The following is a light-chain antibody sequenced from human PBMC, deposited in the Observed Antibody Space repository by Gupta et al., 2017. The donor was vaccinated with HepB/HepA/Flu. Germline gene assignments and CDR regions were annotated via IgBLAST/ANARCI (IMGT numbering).Light chain of an antibody. CDR1: SSNIGSNY. Sequence: QSVLTQPPSASGTPGQRVTISCSGSSSNIGSNYVYWYQQLPGTAPKLLIYRNNQRPSGVPDRFSGSKSGTSASLGISGLRSEDEADYYWAAWDDSLSGHGVFGGGTKLTVL. J-gene: IGLJ3*02. CDR3: AAWDDSLSGHGV. CDR2: RNN. V-gene: IGLV1-47*01.